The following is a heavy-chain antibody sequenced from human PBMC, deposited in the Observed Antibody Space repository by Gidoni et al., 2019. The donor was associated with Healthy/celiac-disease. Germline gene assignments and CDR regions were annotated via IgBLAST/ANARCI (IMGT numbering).Heavy chain of an antibody. V-gene: IGHV1-3*01. Sequence: QVQLVQSGAEVKKPGASVKVSCKASGYTFTSYAMHWVRQAPGQRLEWMGWINAGNGNTKYSQKFQGRVTITRDTSASTAYMELSSLRSEDTAVYYCARGPPYCSGGSCYSRGSLDYWGQGTLVTVSS. J-gene: IGHJ4*02. CDR2: INAGNGNT. D-gene: IGHD2-15*01. CDR1: GYTFTSYA. CDR3: ARGPPYCSGGSCYSRGSLDY.